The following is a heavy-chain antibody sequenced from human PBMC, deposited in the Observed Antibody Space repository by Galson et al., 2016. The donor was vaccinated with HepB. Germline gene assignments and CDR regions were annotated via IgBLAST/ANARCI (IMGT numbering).Heavy chain of an antibody. J-gene: IGHJ5*02. CDR2: VIPLFGRT. CDR3: ARSSGPNFWSGYNWFAH. V-gene: IGHV1-69*13. CDR1: GGTFSGFP. D-gene: IGHD3-3*01. Sequence: SVKVSCKASGGTFSGFPISWLRQAPGQGLEWMGVVIPLFGRTDYSQKFQDRLTITAAESTTTAYLELSSLRSADSAFYYRARSSGPNFWSGYNWFAHWGQGTLVTVSS.